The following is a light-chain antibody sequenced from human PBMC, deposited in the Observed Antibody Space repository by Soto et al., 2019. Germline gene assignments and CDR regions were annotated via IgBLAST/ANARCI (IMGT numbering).Light chain of an antibody. J-gene: IGLJ2*01. CDR2: EIR. Sequence: QSALTQPPSASGSPGQRVTISCTGTSCDIGAYNYVSWYQQLPGRAPKLLIYEIRERPSGVPDRFSGSKSGTAASLTVAGLQAEDEADYYCHSYDANLSVVVFGGGTKVTVL. CDR1: SCDIGAYNY. V-gene: IGLV2-8*01. CDR3: HSYDANLSVVV.